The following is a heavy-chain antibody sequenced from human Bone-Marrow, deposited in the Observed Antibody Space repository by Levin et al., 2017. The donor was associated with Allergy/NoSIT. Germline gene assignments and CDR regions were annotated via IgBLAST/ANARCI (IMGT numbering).Heavy chain of an antibody. J-gene: IGHJ4*02. CDR1: GFTFSDYN. CDR3: ARLNPRGSSGPINFADY. Sequence: GESLKISCAASGFTFSDYNMNWVRQAPGKGLEWLSYISTRGTTTSYADSAKGRFTVSRDNARNSLFLQMNSLRAEDTAVYYCARLNPRGSSGPINFADYWGQGSLVTVSS. D-gene: IGHD3-10*01. V-gene: IGHV3-48*01. CDR2: ISTRGTTT.